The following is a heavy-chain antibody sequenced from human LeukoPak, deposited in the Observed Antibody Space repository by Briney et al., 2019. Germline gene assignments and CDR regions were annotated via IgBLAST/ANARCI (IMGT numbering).Heavy chain of an antibody. CDR2: IYTSGST. J-gene: IGHJ4*02. Sequence: SETLSLTCTVSGGFISSYYWSWIRQPAGKGLEWIGRIYTSGSTNYNPSLKSRVTMSVDTSKNQFSLKLSSVTAADTAVYYCAGGFKYYYDSSGYPQYWGQGTLVTVSS. CDR3: AGGFKYYYDSSGYPQY. V-gene: IGHV4-4*07. CDR1: GGFISSYY. D-gene: IGHD3-22*01.